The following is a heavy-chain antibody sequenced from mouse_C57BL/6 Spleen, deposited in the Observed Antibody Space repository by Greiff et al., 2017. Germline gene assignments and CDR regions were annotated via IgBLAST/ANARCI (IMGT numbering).Heavy chain of an antibody. D-gene: IGHD2-3*01. CDR3: ARYGDDPFAY. Sequence: EVKLMESGGGLVQPGGSLSLSCAASGFTFTDYYMSWVRQPPGKALEWLGFIRNKANGYTTEYSASVKGRFTISRDNSQSILYLQMNALRAEDSATYYCARYGDDPFAYWGQGTLVTVSA. CDR2: IRNKANGYTT. J-gene: IGHJ3*01. CDR1: GFTFTDYY. V-gene: IGHV7-3*01.